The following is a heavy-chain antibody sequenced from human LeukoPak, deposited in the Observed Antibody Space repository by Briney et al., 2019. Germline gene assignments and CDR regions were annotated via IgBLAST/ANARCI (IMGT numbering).Heavy chain of an antibody. CDR3: ARDGGDYVRMGYNWFDP. D-gene: IGHD4-17*01. CDR2: INTNTGNP. CDR1: GYTFTSYA. Sequence: ASVKVSCKASGYTFTSYAMNWVRQAPGQGLEWMGWINTNTGNPTYAQGFTGRFVFSLDTSVSTAYLQISSLKAEDTAVYYCARDGGDYVRMGYNWFDPWGQGTLVTVSS. V-gene: IGHV7-4-1*02. J-gene: IGHJ5*02.